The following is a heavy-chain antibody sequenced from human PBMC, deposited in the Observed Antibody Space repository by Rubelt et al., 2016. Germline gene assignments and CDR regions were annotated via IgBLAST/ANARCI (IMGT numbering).Heavy chain of an antibody. Sequence: QVQLVQSGAEVKKPGASVKVSCKASGYTFTSYGISWVRQAPGQGLEWMGWISAYNGKTNYAQKLQGRVTRTTDTSTGKAYMELRSLRSDDTAVYYCARVMITFGGVIEVGWFDPWGQGTLVTVSS. CDR3: ARVMITFGGVIEVGWFDP. CDR2: ISAYNGKT. CDR1: GYTFTSYG. V-gene: IGHV1-18*01. J-gene: IGHJ5*02. D-gene: IGHD3-16*02.